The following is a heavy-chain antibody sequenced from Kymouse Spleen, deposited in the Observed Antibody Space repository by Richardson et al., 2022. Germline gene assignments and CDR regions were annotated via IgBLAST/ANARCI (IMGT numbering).Heavy chain of an antibody. Sequence: EVQLVESGGGLVKPGGSLRLSCAASGFTFSNAWMSWVRQAPGKGLEWVGRIKSKTDGGTTDYAAPVKGRFTISRDDSKNTLYLQMNSLKTEDTAVYYCTMGYYGSGSWGYWGQGTLVTVSS. V-gene: IGHV3-15*01. CDR2: IKSKTDGGTT. D-gene: IGHD3-10*01. CDR3: TMGYYGSGSWGY. J-gene: IGHJ4*02. CDR1: GFTFSNAW.